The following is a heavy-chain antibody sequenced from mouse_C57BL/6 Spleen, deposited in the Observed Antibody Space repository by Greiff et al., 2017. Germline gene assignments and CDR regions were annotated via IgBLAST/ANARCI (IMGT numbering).Heavy chain of an antibody. CDR3: VLHEGFAY. CDR1: GFSFNTYA. V-gene: IGHV10-1*01. Sequence: EADGGLVQPKGSLNLSCAASGFSFNTYAMNWVRQAPGKGLEWVARIRSKSNNYATYYDDSVKDRFTISRDDSESMLYLQMNNLKTEDTAMYYCVLHEGFAYWGQGTLVTVSA. J-gene: IGHJ3*01. CDR2: IRSKSNNYAT.